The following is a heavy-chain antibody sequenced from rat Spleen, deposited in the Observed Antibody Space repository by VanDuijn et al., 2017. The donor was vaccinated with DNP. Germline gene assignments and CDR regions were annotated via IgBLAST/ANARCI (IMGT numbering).Heavy chain of an antibody. CDR2: ISSDGRDT. CDR1: GFTFSDYA. V-gene: IGHV5-7*01. Sequence: EVQLVESGGGLVQPGNSLKLSCAASGFTFSDYAMAWVRQAPTKGLEWVATISSDGRDTYYRDSVKGRFTISRDNAKSTLYLQMDSLRSEDTATYYCVSRPPPTRGPFDYWGQGVTVTVSS. CDR3: VSRPPPTRGPFDY. D-gene: IGHD1-4*01. J-gene: IGHJ2*01.